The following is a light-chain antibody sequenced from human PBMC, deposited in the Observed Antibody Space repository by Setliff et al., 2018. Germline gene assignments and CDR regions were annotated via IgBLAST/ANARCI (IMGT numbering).Light chain of an antibody. J-gene: IGLJ1*01. CDR3: SSYAGSNTPEV. V-gene: IGLV2-8*01. Sequence: QSALTQPRSVSGSPGQSVTISCTGTSSDVGGYNYVSWYQQHPGKAPKLMIYEVSKRPSGVPDRFSGSKSGNTASLTVSGLQAEDEADYYRSSYAGSNTPEVFGTGTKVTVL. CDR2: EVS. CDR1: SSDVGGYNY.